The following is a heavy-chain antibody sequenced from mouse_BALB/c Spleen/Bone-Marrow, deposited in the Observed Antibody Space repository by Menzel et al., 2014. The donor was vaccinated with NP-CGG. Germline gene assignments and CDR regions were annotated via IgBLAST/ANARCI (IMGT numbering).Heavy chain of an antibody. CDR3: ANDWFAY. D-gene: IGHD2-3*01. CDR2: IDPANGNT. Sequence: VQLQQPGAELVKPGASVKLSCTASGFNIKDTYMHWVKQRPKQGLEWIGGIDPANGNTKYDPKFQGKATITADTSSNTAHLHLSSLTSEDTAVCYCANDWFAYWGQGTLVTVSA. V-gene: IGHV14-3*02. CDR1: GFNIKDTY. J-gene: IGHJ3*01.